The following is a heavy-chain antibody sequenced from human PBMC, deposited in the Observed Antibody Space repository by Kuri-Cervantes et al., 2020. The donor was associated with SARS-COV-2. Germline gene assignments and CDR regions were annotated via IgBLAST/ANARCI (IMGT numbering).Heavy chain of an antibody. D-gene: IGHD3-3*01. CDR1: GGSISRHY. Sequence: GSLRLSCTVSGGSISRHYWSWIRQPPGKGLEWIGYIYYGGSTNYNPSLKNRVTIAIDTSKNQSSLMLSSMTAADTAVYYCASQVTIFGVEYDAFDIWGQGTTVAVSS. V-gene: IGHV4-59*11. CDR3: ASQVTIFGVEYDAFDI. CDR2: IYYGGST. J-gene: IGHJ3*02.